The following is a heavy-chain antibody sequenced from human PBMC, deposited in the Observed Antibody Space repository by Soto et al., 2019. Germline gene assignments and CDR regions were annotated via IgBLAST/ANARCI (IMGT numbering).Heavy chain of an antibody. V-gene: IGHV2-5*01. Sequence: SGPTLVNPTQTLTLTCTFSGFSLSTFGMGVGWIRQPPGKAPEWLALIYWNDDKRYSPSLNSRLTIAKDTSKKLVVLTMTNVDPVDAATYYCVNSPDSSPSEYWGQGTLVTVSS. CDR1: GFSLSTFGMG. CDR3: VNSPDSSPSEY. J-gene: IGHJ4*02. CDR2: IYWNDDK. D-gene: IGHD5-18*01.